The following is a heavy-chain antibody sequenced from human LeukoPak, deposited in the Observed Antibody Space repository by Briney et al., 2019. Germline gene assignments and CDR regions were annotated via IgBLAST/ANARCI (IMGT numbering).Heavy chain of an antibody. CDR1: TYTFTRYG. CDR2: ISGYNGNT. J-gene: IGHJ4*02. CDR3: ARSGRGTYYYFDL. V-gene: IGHV1-18*01. D-gene: IGHD5-12*01. Sequence: GASVKVSCKAPTYTFTRYGISWVRQAPGQGLEWMGWISGYNGNTNYAQKFLGRVSMTADTATSTAYMELRSLTSDDTAMYYCARSGRGTYYYFDLWGQGTLVTVSS.